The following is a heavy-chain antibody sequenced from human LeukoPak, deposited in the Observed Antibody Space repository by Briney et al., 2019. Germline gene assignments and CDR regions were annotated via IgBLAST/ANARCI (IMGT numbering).Heavy chain of an antibody. J-gene: IGHJ4*02. CDR1: GFTFDDYG. CDR2: INWNGGTT. CDR3: ARDHESSNPTY. D-gene: IGHD6-13*01. V-gene: IGHV3-20*04. Sequence: GGSLRLSCAASGFTFDDYGMSWVRQAPGKGLEWVSGINWNGGTTGYADSVKGRFTTSRDNAKNSLYLQMNSLRAEDTALYYCARDHESSNPTYWGQGTLVTVSS.